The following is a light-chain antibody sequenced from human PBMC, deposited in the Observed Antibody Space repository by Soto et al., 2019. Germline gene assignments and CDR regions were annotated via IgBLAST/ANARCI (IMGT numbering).Light chain of an antibody. J-gene: IGKJ5*01. V-gene: IGKV1-12*01. CDR1: QGVGSY. Sequence: DIQMTQSPSSVSASVGDTVTISCRASQGVGSYLAWYQQKPGKGPKVLINAASSVQSGVPSRFSGSGSGTDFTLTISSLQPEDFATYFCQQANTFPITFGQGTRVDIK. CDR3: QQANTFPIT. CDR2: AAS.